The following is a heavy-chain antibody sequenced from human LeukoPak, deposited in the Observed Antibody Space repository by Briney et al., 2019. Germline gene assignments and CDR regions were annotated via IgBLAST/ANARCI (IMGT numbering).Heavy chain of an antibody. D-gene: IGHD2/OR15-2a*01. CDR2: IISGGSGK. J-gene: IGHJ6*03. V-gene: IGHV3-48*03. CDR3: ARVINFYYYMDV. CDR1: GFTFSSYE. Sequence: GGSLRLSCAASGFTFSSYEMNWVRQAPGKGLEGVSYIISGGSGKYYTDSVKGRFTISRDNAKNSLYLQMNSLRAEDTAIYYCARVINFYYYMDVWGKGTTVTISS.